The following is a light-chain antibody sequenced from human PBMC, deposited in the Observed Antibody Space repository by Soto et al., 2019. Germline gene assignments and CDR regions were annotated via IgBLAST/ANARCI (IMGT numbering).Light chain of an antibody. V-gene: IGLV2-23*01. Sequence: QSALTQPASVSGSPGQSITISCTGTSSDVGSYNLVSWYQQHPGKAPKLMIYEGSKRPSGVSNRFSGSKSGNTASLTISGLQAEDEADYYCCSYAGSSTPDVFGGGTKVTVL. J-gene: IGLJ3*02. CDR1: SSDVGSYNL. CDR3: CSYAGSSTPDV. CDR2: EGS.